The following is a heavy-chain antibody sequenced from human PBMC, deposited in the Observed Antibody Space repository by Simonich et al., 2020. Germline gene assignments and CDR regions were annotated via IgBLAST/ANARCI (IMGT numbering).Heavy chain of an antibody. V-gene: IGHV1-2*02. CDR3: ARERGGSYYDY. Sequence: QVQLVQSGAEVKKPGASVKVSCKASGYTFTGYYMHWVRQAPGQGLEVRGGCNPTSGGTNYDQKFQGRVTMNRDTSISTAYMDRSRLRADDTAGYYCARERGGSYYDYWGQGTLVTVSS. J-gene: IGHJ4*02. CDR1: GYTFTGYY. D-gene: IGHD1-26*01. CDR2: CNPTSGGT.